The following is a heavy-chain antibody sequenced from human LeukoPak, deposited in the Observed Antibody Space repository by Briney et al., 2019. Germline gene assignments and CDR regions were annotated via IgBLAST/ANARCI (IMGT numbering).Heavy chain of an antibody. Sequence: SQTLSLTCTVSGGSISSGGYYWSWIRQPPGKGLEWIGYIYYSGSTNYNPSLKSRVTISVDTSKNQFSLKLSSVTAADTAVYYCARGQWFGELSAFDPWGLGTLVTVSS. CDR2: IYYSGST. J-gene: IGHJ5*02. V-gene: IGHV4-61*08. D-gene: IGHD3-10*01. CDR1: GGSISSGGYY. CDR3: ARGQWFGELSAFDP.